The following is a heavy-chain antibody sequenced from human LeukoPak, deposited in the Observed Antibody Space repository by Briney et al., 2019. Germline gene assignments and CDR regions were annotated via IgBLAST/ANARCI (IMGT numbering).Heavy chain of an antibody. D-gene: IGHD3-22*01. V-gene: IGHV3-33*06. Sequence: GGSLRLSCAASGFTFSSYGMRLVRQAPGKGLEWVAVIWYDGSNKYYADSVKGRFTISRDNSKNTLYLQMNSLRAEDTAVYYCAKEHGYYYDSSGYYLAYWGQGTLVTVSS. J-gene: IGHJ4*02. CDR2: IWYDGSNK. CDR1: GFTFSSYG. CDR3: AKEHGYYYDSSGYYLAY.